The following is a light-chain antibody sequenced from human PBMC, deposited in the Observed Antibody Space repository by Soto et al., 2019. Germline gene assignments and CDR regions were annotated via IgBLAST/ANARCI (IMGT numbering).Light chain of an antibody. CDR1: SSNIGAGYD. V-gene: IGLV1-40*01. Sequence: QSVLTQPPSVSGAPGQRVTISCTGSSSNIGAGYDVHWYHQLPGTAPKLLIYANNNRPSGVPDRFSGSKSGTSASLATTGLQAEDEADYYRQSYDSSLSGYVFGSGTKVTVL. CDR2: ANN. CDR3: QSYDSSLSGYV. J-gene: IGLJ1*01.